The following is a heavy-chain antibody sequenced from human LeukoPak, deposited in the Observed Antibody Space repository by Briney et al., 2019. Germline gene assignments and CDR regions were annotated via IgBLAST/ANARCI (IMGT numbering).Heavy chain of an antibody. V-gene: IGHV4-59*12. CDR2: VYNSGTT. D-gene: IGHD2-2*01. CDR3: ASGAIVVVPAARRHYYYYYMDV. Sequence: SETLSLTCTVSGGFTSPYKWNWIRQPPGKGLEWIGFVYNSGTTSYNPSLKSRVTISVDTSKNQFSLKLGSVTAADTAVYYCASGAIVVVPAARRHYYYYYMDVWGKGTTVTVSS. J-gene: IGHJ6*03. CDR1: GGFTSPYK.